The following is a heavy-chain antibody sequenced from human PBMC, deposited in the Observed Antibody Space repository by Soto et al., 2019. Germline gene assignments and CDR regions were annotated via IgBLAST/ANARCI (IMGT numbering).Heavy chain of an antibody. CDR3: AMGSTVVTNLDAFDI. J-gene: IGHJ3*02. V-gene: IGHV3-11*01. CDR2: ISSIGGSI. Sequence: QVQLVESGGGFVKPGRSLILSCAASGFTFSDNYMSWIRQAPGKGLEWVSYISSIGGSIYYADSVKGRFTISRDNTKNTLYLPMTSLRAEDTAVYYCAMGSTVVTNLDAFDIWGQGTMVTVS. D-gene: IGHD4-17*01. CDR1: GFTFSDNY.